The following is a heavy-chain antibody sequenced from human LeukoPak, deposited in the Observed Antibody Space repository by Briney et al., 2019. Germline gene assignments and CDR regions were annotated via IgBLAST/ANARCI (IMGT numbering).Heavy chain of an antibody. CDR2: INPNNGGT. Sequence: GASVKVSCKAXGXXXXGYYIHWVRQAPGQGLEWMGWINPNNGGTNSAQKFQGRVTMTRDTSIGTAYMELNRLTYDDTAVYYCGRDRHWNQGNFDYWGQGTLVTVSS. V-gene: IGHV1-2*02. CDR3: GRDRHWNQGNFDY. D-gene: IGHD1-1*01. CDR1: GXXXXGYY. J-gene: IGHJ4*02.